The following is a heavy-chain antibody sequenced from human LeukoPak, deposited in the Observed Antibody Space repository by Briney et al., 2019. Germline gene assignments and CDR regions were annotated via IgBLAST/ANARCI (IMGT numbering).Heavy chain of an antibody. CDR1: GYTFTDYY. CDR3: ARDLGATTGAPWYYFDN. V-gene: IGHV1-2*02. J-gene: IGHJ4*01. Sequence: GASVKVSCKASGYTFTDYYFHWVRQVPGPGLECMGWINPNTGGTNYPQKFQGRVTMTRDTAISTAYMELTNLRSDATAVYYCARDLGATTGAPWYYFDNWGQGTLVTVPS. CDR2: INPNTGGT. D-gene: IGHD1-26*01.